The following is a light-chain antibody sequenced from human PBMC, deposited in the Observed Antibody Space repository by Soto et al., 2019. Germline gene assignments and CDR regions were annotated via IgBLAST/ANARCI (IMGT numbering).Light chain of an antibody. J-gene: IGLJ1*01. CDR3: TSYTIKTTYV. CDR2: EVS. CDR1: SSDVGDNY. V-gene: IGLV2-14*01. Sequence: QSALTQPPSASGSPGQSVTISCTGTSSDVGDNYVSWYQQHLGKAPKLIIFEVSNRPSGISDRFSGSKSGITATLTISGLQAEDEADYYCTSYTIKTTYVFGTGTKLTVL.